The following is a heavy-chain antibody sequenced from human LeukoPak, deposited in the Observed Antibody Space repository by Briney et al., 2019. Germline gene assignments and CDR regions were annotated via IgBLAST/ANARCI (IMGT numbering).Heavy chain of an antibody. CDR3: AKELLWFGFDAFDI. CDR1: GFTFSSYG. D-gene: IGHD3-10*01. J-gene: IGHJ3*02. Sequence: AGGSLRLSCAAFGFTFSSYGMNWVRQAPGKGLEWVSFISGSGDSTAFADSVKGRFTISRDNSKNTLYLQMNSLRAEDTAVNYCAKELLWFGFDAFDIWGQGTMVTVSS. V-gene: IGHV3-23*01. CDR2: ISGSGDST.